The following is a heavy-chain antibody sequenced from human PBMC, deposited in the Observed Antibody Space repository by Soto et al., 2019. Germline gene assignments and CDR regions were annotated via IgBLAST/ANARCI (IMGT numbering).Heavy chain of an antibody. V-gene: IGHV1-69*01. CDR2: IIPIFGTA. J-gene: IGHJ6*02. CDR3: AKDIVVVPRYGMDV. D-gene: IGHD2-2*01. CDR1: GGTFSSYA. Sequence: QVQLVQSGAEVKKPGSSVKVSCKASGGTFSSYAISWVRQAPGQGLEWMGGIIPIFGTANYAQKLQGRVTITADESTSTAYMELSSLRSEDTAVYYCAKDIVVVPRYGMDVWGQGTTVTVSS.